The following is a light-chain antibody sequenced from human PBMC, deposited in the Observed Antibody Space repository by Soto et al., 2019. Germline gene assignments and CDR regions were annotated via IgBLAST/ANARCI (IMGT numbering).Light chain of an antibody. CDR1: SSNIGAGYD. CDR2: GNN. Sequence: QPVLTQPPSVSGAPGQRVTISCIGSSSNIGAGYDVHWYQQFPGTAPKLLIYGNNNRPSGVPGRFSGSKSDTSASLAITGLQAEDEADYYCQSYDSSLSGSGVFGGGTKLTVL. CDR3: QSYDSSLSGSGV. V-gene: IGLV1-40*01. J-gene: IGLJ2*01.